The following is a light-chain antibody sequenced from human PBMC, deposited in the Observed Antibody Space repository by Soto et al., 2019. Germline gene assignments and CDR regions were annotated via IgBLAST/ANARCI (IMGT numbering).Light chain of an antibody. V-gene: IGKV1-5*01. J-gene: IGKJ4*01. Sequence: DIPLTQPPATLATLVGDRGPSTCRARQSISRWLAWYQQKSGKAPKLLIYDASTLDSGVPSRFSGSGSGTDFTLTISSLQPEDFATYYCQQLNSFPLTFGGGTKVDIK. CDR3: QQLNSFPLT. CDR2: DAS. CDR1: QSISRW.